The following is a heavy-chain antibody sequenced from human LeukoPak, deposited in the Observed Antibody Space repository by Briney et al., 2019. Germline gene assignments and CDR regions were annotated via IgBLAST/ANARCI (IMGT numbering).Heavy chain of an antibody. Sequence: GGSLRLSCAASGFTVSSNYMSWVRQAPGKGLEWVSVIYSGDSTYYADSVKGRFTISRDNSEDTLYLQVNSLRAEDTAVYYCARGDRDSPIAFDIWGQGTMVTVSS. CDR2: IYSGDST. J-gene: IGHJ3*02. CDR1: GFTVSSNY. CDR3: ARGDRDSPIAFDI. V-gene: IGHV3-53*01. D-gene: IGHD3-22*01.